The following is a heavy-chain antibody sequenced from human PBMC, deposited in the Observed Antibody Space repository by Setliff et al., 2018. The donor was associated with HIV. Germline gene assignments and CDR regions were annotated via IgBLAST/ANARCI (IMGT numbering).Heavy chain of an antibody. V-gene: IGHV3-23*03. CDR2: IQSDGSRT. CDR3: AKSIVVVTARWYFDL. CDR1: EFTFSSYA. Sequence: GGSLRLSCATSEFTFSSYAMGWVRQAPERGLEWVSVIQSDGSRTSYSDSVRGRFTISRDNSKNTLYLQMSSLRDEDTAVYYCAKSIVVVTARWYFDLWGRGTLVTVSS. J-gene: IGHJ2*01. D-gene: IGHD2-21*02.